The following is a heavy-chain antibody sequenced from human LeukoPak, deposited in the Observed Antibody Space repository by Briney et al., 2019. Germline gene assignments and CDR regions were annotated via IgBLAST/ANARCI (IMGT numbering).Heavy chain of an antibody. J-gene: IGHJ6*02. V-gene: IGHV3-66*01. CDR2: IYSGGST. D-gene: IGHD2-2*01. CDR3: ASRYCSSTSCYYYYGMDV. Sequence: GGSLRLSCVASGFTVSNNYLTWVRQAPGKGLEWVSVIYSGGSTYYADSVKGRFTISRDNSKNTLYLQMNSLRAEDTAVYYCASRYCSSTSCYYYYGMDVWGQGTTVTVSS. CDR1: GFTVSNNY.